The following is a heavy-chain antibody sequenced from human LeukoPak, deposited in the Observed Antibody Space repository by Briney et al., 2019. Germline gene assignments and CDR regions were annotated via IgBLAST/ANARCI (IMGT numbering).Heavy chain of an antibody. CDR1: GGSVSPYY. Sequence: SETLSLTCTVSGGSVSPYYWSWIRQPPGKGLEWIGYIYYSGSTNYNPSIKSRVTISVDTSKNQFSLNLSSVTAADTAVYYCAREVWSGYYVSYYFDCWGQGTLVTVSS. CDR3: AREVWSGYYVSYYFDC. J-gene: IGHJ4*02. D-gene: IGHD3-3*01. CDR2: IYYSGST. V-gene: IGHV4-59*02.